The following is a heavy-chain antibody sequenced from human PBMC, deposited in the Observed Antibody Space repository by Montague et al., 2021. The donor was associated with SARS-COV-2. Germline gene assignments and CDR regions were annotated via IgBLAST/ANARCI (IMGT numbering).Heavy chain of an antibody. Sequence: SETLSLTCDVSGDSISSNIWWSWVLQTPEKGRQLIVEIYHNGGTNYNPSPRHRVTISVDNSKNQFSLKVMSVTAADTATYYCLGRGLIVDRGDPEDFEGWGHGTLVGVS. D-gene: IGHD3-10*01. CDR1: GDSISSNIW. J-gene: IGHJ4*01. V-gene: IGHV4-4*02. CDR2: IYHNGGT. CDR3: LGRGLIVDRGDPEDFEG.